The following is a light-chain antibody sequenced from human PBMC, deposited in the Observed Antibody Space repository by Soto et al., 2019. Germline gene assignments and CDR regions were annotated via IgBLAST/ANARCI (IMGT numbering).Light chain of an antibody. Sequence: EIVMTQSPATLSVSPGEGATLSCRASHNVNDNLARYQQKPGQPPRLLIYGASTRATGIPARFSGSGFETELTLTISRRQAEDSAVYYCQQYDSRPVFGGGTKMEIK. CDR3: QQYDSRPV. J-gene: IGKJ4*01. CDR2: GAS. V-gene: IGKV3-15*01. CDR1: HNVNDN.